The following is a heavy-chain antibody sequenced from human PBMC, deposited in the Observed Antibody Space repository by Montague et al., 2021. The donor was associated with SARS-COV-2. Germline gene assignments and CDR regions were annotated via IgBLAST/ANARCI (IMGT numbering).Heavy chain of an antibody. CDR1: GGSIANSYKY. J-gene: IGHJ4*02. V-gene: IGHV4-39*07. CDR2: VLYTGTT. CDR3: VAGGGSAKAGAY. Sequence: SETLSLTCTVSGGSIANSYKYWGWVRPPPGKGLEWRGSVLYTGTTYDHPPLTARVTIPLDTSKNQFSLKMYSVTAADTATYFCVAGGGSAKAGAYWGQGTLVTVSS. D-gene: IGHD6-25*01.